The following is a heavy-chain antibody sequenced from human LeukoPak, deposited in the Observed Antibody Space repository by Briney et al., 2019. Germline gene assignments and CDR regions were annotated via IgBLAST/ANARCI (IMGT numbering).Heavy chain of an antibody. J-gene: IGHJ5*02. V-gene: IGHV4-34*01. CDR1: RESFSIYY. CDR3: ARHGRQQLVRRYNWFDP. D-gene: IGHD6-13*01. Sequence: PSETLSLTCTVYRESFSIYYWIWIRQPPGKGLEWIGDINHTGSTNYNPSLKSRVTISVDTSKNQFSLKLSSVTAADTAVYYCARHGRQQLVRRYNWFDPWGQGTLVTVSS. CDR2: INHTGST.